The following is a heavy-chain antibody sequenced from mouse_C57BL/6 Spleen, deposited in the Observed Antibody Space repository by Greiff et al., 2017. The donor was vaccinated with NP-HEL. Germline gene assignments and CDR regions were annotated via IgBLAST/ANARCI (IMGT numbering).Heavy chain of an antibody. V-gene: IGHV1-5*01. CDR2: IYPGNSDT. CDR3: TPGEVYYGTRSAY. J-gene: IGHJ3*01. D-gene: IGHD2-1*01. CDR1: GYTFTSYW. Sequence: VQLQQSGTVLARPGASVKMSCKTSGYTFTSYWMHWVKQRPGQGLEWIGAIYPGNSDTSYNQKFKGKAKLTAVTSASTAYMELSSLTNEDSAVYYCTPGEVYYGTRSAYWGQGTLVTVSA.